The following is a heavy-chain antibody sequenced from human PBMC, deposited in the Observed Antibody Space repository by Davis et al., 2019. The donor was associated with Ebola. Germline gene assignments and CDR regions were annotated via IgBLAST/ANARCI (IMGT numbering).Heavy chain of an antibody. CDR2: ISSNGGST. J-gene: IGHJ3*02. CDR3: VKGAATGTTYYYGSGSYAFDI. Sequence: GESLKISCSASGFTFSSYAMHWVRQAPGKGLEYVSAISSNGGSTYYADSVKGRFTISRDNSENTLYLQMSSLRAEDTAVYYCVKGAATGTTYYYGSGSYAFDIWGQGTMVTVSS. V-gene: IGHV3-64D*08. D-gene: IGHD3-10*01. CDR1: GFTFSSYA.